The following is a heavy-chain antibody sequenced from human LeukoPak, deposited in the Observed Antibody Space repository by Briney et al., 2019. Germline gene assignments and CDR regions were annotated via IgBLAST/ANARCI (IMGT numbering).Heavy chain of an antibody. CDR2: INHSGST. Sequence: GSLRLSCAASGFSFSNDYMSWIRQPPGKGLEWIGEINHSGSTNYNPSLKSRVTISVDTSKNQFSLKLSSVTAADTAVYYCARANSNYGYYYYGMDVWGQGTTVTVSS. J-gene: IGHJ6*02. V-gene: IGHV4-34*01. D-gene: IGHD4-11*01. CDR3: ARANSNYGYYYYGMDV. CDR1: GFSFSNDY.